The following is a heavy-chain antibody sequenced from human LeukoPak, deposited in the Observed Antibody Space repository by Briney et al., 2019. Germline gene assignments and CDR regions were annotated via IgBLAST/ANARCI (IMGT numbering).Heavy chain of an antibody. V-gene: IGHV4-59*08. CDR3: ARHYTSGTYPLDS. D-gene: IGHD3-10*01. Sequence: SETLSLTRTLSGVSISSYSWSWIRQSPGKGPEWIGYISYSGSTNYNPSLKSRVTMSRDTSKNQFSLNLSSVTAADTAVYYCARHYTSGTYPLDSWGQGTLVTVSS. J-gene: IGHJ4*02. CDR1: GVSISSYS. CDR2: ISYSGST.